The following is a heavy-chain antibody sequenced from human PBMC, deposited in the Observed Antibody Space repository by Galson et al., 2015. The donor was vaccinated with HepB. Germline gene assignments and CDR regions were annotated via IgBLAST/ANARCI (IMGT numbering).Heavy chain of an antibody. J-gene: IGHJ3*02. CDR2: INTNTGNP. V-gene: IGHV7-4-1*02. Sequence: SVKVSCKASGYTFTSYAMNWVRQAPGQGLEWMGWINTNTGNPTYAQGFTGRFVFSLDTSVSTAYLQISSLKAEDTAVYYCARVHYYDSSGYYWNDAFDIWGQGTMVTVSS. D-gene: IGHD3-22*01. CDR3: ARVHYYDSSGYYWNDAFDI. CDR1: GYTFTSYA.